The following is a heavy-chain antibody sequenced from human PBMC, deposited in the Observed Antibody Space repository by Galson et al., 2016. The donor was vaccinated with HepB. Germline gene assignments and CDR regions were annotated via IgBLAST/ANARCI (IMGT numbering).Heavy chain of an antibody. CDR3: AKSIFRSFLCFED. CDR1: GFSFRDFG. J-gene: IGHJ4*02. Sequence: SLRLSCAASGFSFRDFGMHWVRQAPGKGLEWLAFISYDETNKYYADSVKGRFTGSRDNYKNTPYLQMDSLRVEATAVYYCAKSIFRSFLCFEDWGQGTLVSVSS. CDR2: ISYDETNK. V-gene: IGHV3-30*18. D-gene: IGHD3-3*01.